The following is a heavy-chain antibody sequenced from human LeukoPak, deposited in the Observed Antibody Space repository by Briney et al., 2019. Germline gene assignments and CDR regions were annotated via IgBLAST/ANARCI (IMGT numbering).Heavy chain of an antibody. Sequence: GASVKVSCKASGYTFTSYGISWVRQTPGQGLEWMGIIYPSGGSTSYAQKFQGRVTMTRDTSTSTVYMELNSLRSEDTAVYYCARDISSGSHTWFDPWGQGTLVTVSS. CDR3: ARDISSGSHTWFDP. CDR1: GYTFTSYG. D-gene: IGHD1-26*01. CDR2: IYPSGGST. V-gene: IGHV1-46*01. J-gene: IGHJ5*02.